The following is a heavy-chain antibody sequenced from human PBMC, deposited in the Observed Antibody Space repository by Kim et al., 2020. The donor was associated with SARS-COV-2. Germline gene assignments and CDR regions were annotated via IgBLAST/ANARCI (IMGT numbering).Heavy chain of an antibody. J-gene: IGHJ6*01. CDR2: IYYSGST. V-gene: IGHV4-39*01. D-gene: IGHD2-15*01. Sequence: SETLSLTCTVSGGSISSSSYYWRWIRQPPGKGLEWIGSIYYSGSTYYNPSLKSRVTISVDTSKNQFSLKLSSVTAADTAVYYCARLEVCSGGSCYYYGM. CDR3: ARLEVCSGGSCYYYGM. CDR1: GGSISSSSYY.